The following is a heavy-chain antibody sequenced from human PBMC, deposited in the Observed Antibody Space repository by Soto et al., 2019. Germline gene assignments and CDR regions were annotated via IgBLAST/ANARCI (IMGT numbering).Heavy chain of an antibody. CDR1: GGSISSYY. CDR2: IYTSGST. D-gene: IGHD2-15*01. J-gene: IGHJ6*02. CDR3: ARACSGGSCYAGYYYGMDX. Sequence: PSETLSLTCTVSGGSISSYYWSWIQQPAGKGLEWILRIYTSGSTNYNPSLKSRVTMSVDTSKNQFSLKLSSVTAADTAVYYCARACSGGSCYAGYYYGMDXWGQGTTVTAS. V-gene: IGHV4-4*07.